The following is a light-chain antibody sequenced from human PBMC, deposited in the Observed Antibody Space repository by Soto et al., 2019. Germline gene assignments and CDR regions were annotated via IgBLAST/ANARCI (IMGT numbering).Light chain of an antibody. CDR3: LQDRSYPYT. J-gene: IGKJ2*01. CDR2: DAS. Sequence: AIQMTQSPSSLSASAGDRVTIACRASQGIGSDLGWYQQKPGKAPKLLIYDASSLQSEVPSRFSGSGSGTDFTLTISSLQPEDFETYYCLQDRSYPYTFGQGTTLEIK. V-gene: IGKV1-6*01. CDR1: QGIGSD.